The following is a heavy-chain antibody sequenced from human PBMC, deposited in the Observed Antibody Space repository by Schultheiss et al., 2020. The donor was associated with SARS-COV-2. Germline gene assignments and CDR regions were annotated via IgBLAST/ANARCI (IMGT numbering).Heavy chain of an antibody. CDR3: ARGYSSGWGPTMDV. V-gene: IGHV1-8*02. CDR2: MNPNSGGT. Sequence: ASVKVSCKASGYTFTSYGISWVRQATGQGLEWMGWMNPNSGGTNYAQKFQGRVTMTRNTSISTAYMELSSLRSEDTAVYYCARGYSSGWGPTMDVWGQGTTVTVSS. CDR1: GYTFTSYG. D-gene: IGHD6-19*01. J-gene: IGHJ6*02.